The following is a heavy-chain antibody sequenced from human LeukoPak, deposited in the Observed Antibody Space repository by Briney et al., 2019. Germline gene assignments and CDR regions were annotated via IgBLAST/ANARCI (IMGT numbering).Heavy chain of an antibody. CDR1: GYTFTSYD. D-gene: IGHD3-10*01. J-gene: IGHJ4*02. CDR2: MNPNSGNT. Sequence: ASVKVSCKASGYTFTSYDINWVRQATGQGLEWMGWMNPNSGNTGYAQKFQGRVTITRNTSISTAYMELSSLRSEDTAVYYCARGRVSPDGRAYYFDYWGQGILVTVSS. V-gene: IGHV1-8*03. CDR3: ARGRVSPDGRAYYFDY.